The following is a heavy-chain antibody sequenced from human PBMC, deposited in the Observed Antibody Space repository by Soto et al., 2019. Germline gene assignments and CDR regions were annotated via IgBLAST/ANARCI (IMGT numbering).Heavy chain of an antibody. CDR2: ISAYNGNT. D-gene: IGHD5-12*01. CDR1: GYTFTSYG. Sequence: GASVKVSCKASGYTFTSYGISWVRQAPGQGLEWMGWISAYNGNTNYAQKLQGRGTMTTDTSTSTAYMELRSLRSDDTAVYYCARDRLLRYSGYEAHYYGMDVWGQGTTVTVSS. CDR3: ARDRLLRYSGYEAHYYGMDV. J-gene: IGHJ6*02. V-gene: IGHV1-18*04.